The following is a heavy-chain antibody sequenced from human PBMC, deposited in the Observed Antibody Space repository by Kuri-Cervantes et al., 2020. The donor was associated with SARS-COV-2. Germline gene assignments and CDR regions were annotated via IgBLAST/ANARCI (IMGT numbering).Heavy chain of an antibody. J-gene: IGHJ6*02. CDR3: ARASVRGIIITYHSYGMDV. Sequence: ASVKFSCTASGYTFTGYYMHWVRQAPGQGLEWMGWINPNSGGTNYAQKFQGWVTMTRDTSISTAYMELSRLRSDDTAVYYCARASVRGIIITYHSYGMDVRGQGTTVTVSS. V-gene: IGHV1-2*04. CDR1: GYTFTGYY. D-gene: IGHD3-10*01. CDR2: INPNSGGT.